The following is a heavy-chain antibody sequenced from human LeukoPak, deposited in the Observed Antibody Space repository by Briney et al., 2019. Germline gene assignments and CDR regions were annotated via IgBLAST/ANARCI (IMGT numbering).Heavy chain of an antibody. D-gene: IGHD2-2*01. CDR2: IVVGSGNT. CDR3: AAGSYCSSISCPSHY. J-gene: IGHJ4*02. CDR1: GFTFTSSA. V-gene: IGHV1-58*02. Sequence: ASVKISCKACGFTFTSSAMQWVRQARGQRLEWIGWIVVGSGNTNYAQKFQERVTITGDMSTTTAYMELSSLRSEDTAVYYCAAGSYCSSISCPSHYWGQGTLVTVSS.